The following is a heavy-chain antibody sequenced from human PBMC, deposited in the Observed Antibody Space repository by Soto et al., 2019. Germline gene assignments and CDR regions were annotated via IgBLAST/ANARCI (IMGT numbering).Heavy chain of an antibody. J-gene: IGHJ4*02. CDR3: AKLYYDSSGYRTNYFDY. V-gene: IGHV3-30*18. CDR1: GFTFSSYG. CDR2: ISYDGSNK. D-gene: IGHD3-22*01. Sequence: QVQLVESGGGVVQPGRSLRLSCAASGFTFSSYGMHWVRQAPGKGLEWVAVISYDGSNKYYADSVKGRFTISRDNSKNTLYLQMNSLRAEDTALYYCAKLYYDSSGYRTNYFDYWGQGTLVTVSS.